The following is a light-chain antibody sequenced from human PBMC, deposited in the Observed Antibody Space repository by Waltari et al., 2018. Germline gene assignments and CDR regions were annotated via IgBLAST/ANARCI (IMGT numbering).Light chain of an antibody. CDR3: CSYAGSYSVV. V-gene: IGLV2-11*01. Sequence: QSALTQPRSVSGSPGQSVTISCTGTTSDVGGYTYVPRYQHHPGKAPKLMICDVSKRPSGVPDRFSGSKSGNTASLTISGLQAEDEADYYCCSYAGSYSVVFGGGTKLTVL. CDR1: TSDVGGYTY. CDR2: DVS. J-gene: IGLJ2*01.